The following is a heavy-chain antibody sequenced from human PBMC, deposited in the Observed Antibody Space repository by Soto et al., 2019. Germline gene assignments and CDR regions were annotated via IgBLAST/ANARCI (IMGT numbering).Heavy chain of an antibody. CDR1: GGTFSSYA. V-gene: IGHV1-69*13. Sequence: SVKVSCKASGGTFSSYAISWVRQAPGQGLEWMGGIIPIFGTANYAQKFQGRVTITADESTSTAYMELSSLRSEDTAVYYCARGSRPYYDFWSGPTPNYYYGLDVWGQGTTVTVSS. CDR2: IIPIFGTA. D-gene: IGHD3-3*01. J-gene: IGHJ6*02. CDR3: ARGSRPYYDFWSGPTPNYYYGLDV.